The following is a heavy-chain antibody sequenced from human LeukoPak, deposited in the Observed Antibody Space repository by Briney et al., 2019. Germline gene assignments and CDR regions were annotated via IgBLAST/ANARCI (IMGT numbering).Heavy chain of an antibody. Sequence: GGSLRLSCAASGFTFSNYAMSWVRQAPGKGLEWVSAISGSGGSTYYADSVKGRFTISRDNSKNTLYLQMNSLRAEDTAVYYCAKDLGGTRYYYDSSGYPNWFDPWGQGTLVTVSS. CDR2: ISGSGGST. D-gene: IGHD3-22*01. J-gene: IGHJ5*02. CDR1: GFTFSNYA. V-gene: IGHV3-23*01. CDR3: AKDLGGTRYYYDSSGYPNWFDP.